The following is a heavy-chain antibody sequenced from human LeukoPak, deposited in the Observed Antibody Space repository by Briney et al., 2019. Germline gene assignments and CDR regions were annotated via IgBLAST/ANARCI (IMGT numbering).Heavy chain of an antibody. CDR3: ARPLRGGPDPGAFDI. D-gene: IGHD2-15*01. J-gene: IGHJ3*02. CDR2: IIPIFGTA. CDR1: GGTFSSYA. V-gene: IGHV1-69*13. Sequence: GASVKVSCKASGGTFSSYAISWVRQAPGQGFEWMGGIIPIFGTANYAQKFQGRVTITADESTSTAYMELSSLRSEDTAVYYCARPLRGGPDPGAFDIWGQGTMVTVSS.